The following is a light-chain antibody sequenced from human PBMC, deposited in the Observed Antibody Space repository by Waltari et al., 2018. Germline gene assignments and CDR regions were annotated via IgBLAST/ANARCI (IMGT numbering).Light chain of an antibody. V-gene: IGLV2-23*01. CDR1: SSDIGSYNF. J-gene: IGLJ1*01. CDR2: EGS. Sequence: QSALTQPASVSGSPGQSITISCTATSSDIGSYNFVSWYQQHPGKAPKVMIYEGSKRPSGVSNRFSGSKSGNTASLTISGLQAEDEADYYCCSYAAGSTYVFGTGTKVTVL. CDR3: CSYAAGSTYV.